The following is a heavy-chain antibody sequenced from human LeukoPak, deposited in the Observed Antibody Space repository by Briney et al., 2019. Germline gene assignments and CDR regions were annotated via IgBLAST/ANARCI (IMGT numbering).Heavy chain of an antibody. CDR2: IYYSGST. CDR1: GGSISSYY. V-gene: IGHV4-59*08. CDR3: ARHVPEHIVVVTAKDAFDI. D-gene: IGHD2-21*02. J-gene: IGHJ3*02. Sequence: SETLSLTCTVSGGSISSYYWSWIRQPPGKGLEWIGYIYYSGSTNYNPSLKSRVTISVDTSKTQFSLKLSSVTAADTAVYYCARHVPEHIVVVTAKDAFDIWGQGTMVTVSS.